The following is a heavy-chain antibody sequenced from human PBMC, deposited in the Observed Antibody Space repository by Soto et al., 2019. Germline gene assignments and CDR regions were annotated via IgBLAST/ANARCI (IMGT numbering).Heavy chain of an antibody. Sequence: SETLSLTCAVSGGSISSGGYYWSWIRQHPGKGLEWIGYIYYSGSTYYNPSLKSRVTISVDTSKNQFSLKLSSVTAADTAVYYCAASCVACGGFNYYGMDVWGQGTTVTVSS. D-gene: IGHD5-12*01. V-gene: IGHV4-31*11. J-gene: IGHJ6*02. CDR2: IYYSGST. CDR3: AASCVACGGFNYYGMDV. CDR1: GGSISSGGYY.